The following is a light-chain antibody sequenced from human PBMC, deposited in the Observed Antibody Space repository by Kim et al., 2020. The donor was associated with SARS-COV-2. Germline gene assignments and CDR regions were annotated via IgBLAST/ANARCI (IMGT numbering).Light chain of an antibody. CDR2: QDS. V-gene: IGLV3-1*01. CDR1: KLGDKY. CDR3: QAWDSSTVV. Sequence: SVSPGQTASINWSGDKLGDKYACWYQQKPGQSPVLVIYQDSKRPSGIPERFSGSNSGNTATLTISGTQAMDEADYYCQAWDSSTVVFGGGTQLTVL. J-gene: IGLJ2*01.